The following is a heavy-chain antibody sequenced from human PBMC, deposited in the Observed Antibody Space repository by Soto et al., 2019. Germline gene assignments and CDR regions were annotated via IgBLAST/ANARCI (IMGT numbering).Heavy chain of an antibody. D-gene: IGHD2-2*01. CDR1: GFTFSSYS. J-gene: IGHJ4*02. CDR2: ISSSSSYI. V-gene: IGHV3-21*01. Sequence: GGSLRLSCAASGFTFSSYSMNWVRQAPGKGLEWVSSISSSSSYIYYADSVKGRFTISRDNAKNSLYLQMNSLRAEDTAVYYCARVHCSSTSCYAGYWGQGTLVTVSS. CDR3: ARVHCSSTSCYAGY.